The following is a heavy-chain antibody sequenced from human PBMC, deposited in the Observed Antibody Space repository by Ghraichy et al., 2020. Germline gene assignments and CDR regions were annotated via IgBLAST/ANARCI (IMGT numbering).Heavy chain of an antibody. D-gene: IGHD6-19*01. CDR3: ARAGIAVATVDY. V-gene: IGHV4-34*01. J-gene: IGHJ4*02. CDR2: INHSGST. CDR1: GGSFSGYY. Sequence: SETLSLTCAVYGGSFSGYYWSWIRQPPGKGLEWIGEINHSGSTNYNPSLKSRVTISVDTSKNQFSLKLSSVTAADTAVYYCARAGIAVATVDYWGQGTLVTVSS.